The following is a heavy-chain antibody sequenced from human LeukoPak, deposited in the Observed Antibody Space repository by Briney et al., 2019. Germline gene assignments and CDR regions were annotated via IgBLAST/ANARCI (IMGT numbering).Heavy chain of an antibody. CDR1: GYTFTSYY. V-gene: IGHV1-46*01. CDR3: ARALRSYSSEDY. D-gene: IGHD3-22*01. J-gene: IGHJ4*02. Sequence: GASVKVSCKASGYTFTSYYMHWVRQAPGQGLEWMEIINPSGGGTSYAQKFQGRVTMTRDTSTNTVYMELSSLRSEDTAVYYCARALRSYSSEDYWGQGTLVTVSS. CDR2: INPSGGGT.